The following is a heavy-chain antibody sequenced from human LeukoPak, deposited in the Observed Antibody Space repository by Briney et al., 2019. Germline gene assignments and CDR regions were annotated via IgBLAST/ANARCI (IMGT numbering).Heavy chain of an antibody. Sequence: RCLRLSRAASGLTIHSYAMHCARQAPGNGLARVAVLSYDGSNKSYADSVKGRFTISRDNSKNTLYLQMNSLRAEDTAVYYCARDKTMIVVVTYYYGMDVWGQGTTVTVSS. J-gene: IGHJ6*02. CDR3: ARDKTMIVVVTYYYGMDV. CDR1: GLTIHSYA. CDR2: LSYDGSNK. D-gene: IGHD3-22*01. V-gene: IGHV3-30-3*01.